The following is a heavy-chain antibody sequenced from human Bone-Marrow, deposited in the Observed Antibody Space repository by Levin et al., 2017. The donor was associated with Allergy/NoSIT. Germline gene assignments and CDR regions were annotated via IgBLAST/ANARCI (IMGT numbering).Heavy chain of an antibody. CDR3: ARSYCANGVCSYFDY. CDR1: GGSISNSY. CDR2: IYPTGST. J-gene: IGHJ4*02. D-gene: IGHD2-8*01. Sequence: SQTLSLTCTVSGGSISNSYWSWIRQPAGKGLEWIGRIYPTGSTNYSPSLKSRVTMSLDTSKNQFSLRLSSVSAADTAVYYCARSYCANGVCSYFDYWGQGALVTVSS. V-gene: IGHV4-4*07.